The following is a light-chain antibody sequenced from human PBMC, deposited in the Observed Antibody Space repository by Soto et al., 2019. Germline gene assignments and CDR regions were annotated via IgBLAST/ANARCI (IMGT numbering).Light chain of an antibody. CDR2: EDT. V-gene: IGLV2-23*01. J-gene: IGLJ2*01. Sequence: QSALTQPASVSGSPGRSITISCTGASSDVGSYNLVSWYQQHPGKAPKLLIYEDTKRPSGVSNRFSGSKSGNTASLTISGLQPEDEADYYCCSYAGNYVVFGGGTQLTVL. CDR3: CSYAGNYVV. CDR1: SSDVGSYNL.